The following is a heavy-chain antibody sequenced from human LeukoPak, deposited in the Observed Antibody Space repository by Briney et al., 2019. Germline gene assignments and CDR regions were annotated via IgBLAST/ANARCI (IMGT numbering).Heavy chain of an antibody. J-gene: IGHJ4*02. CDR2: ISHRGGST. CDR1: GFTFDNYA. D-gene: IGHD3-3*01. V-gene: IGHV3-23*01. Sequence: PGGSLRLSCAASGFTFDNYAMSWVRQAPGKGLEWVSVISHRGGSTYYADSVKGRFTISRDNSRNTLYLQMNSLRAEDTAVYYCAKMEIERTYYDFWSGYYYVYWGQGTLVTVSS. CDR3: AKMEIERTYYDFWSGYYYVY.